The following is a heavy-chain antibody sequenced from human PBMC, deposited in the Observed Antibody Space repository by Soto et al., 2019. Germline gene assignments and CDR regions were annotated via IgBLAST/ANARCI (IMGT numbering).Heavy chain of an antibody. CDR1: GFDFSDHG. Sequence: GGSLRLSCAASGFDFSDHGMHWVRQAPGEGLEWVTVISYDGTAKYYKESVKGRFTTSRDNSKKTLYLQIDSLRVEGTAVYYCAKDEGRFLRNYFNYGIDVWGLGTTVTVSS. CDR2: ISYDGTAK. J-gene: IGHJ6*02. D-gene: IGHD3-3*01. CDR3: AKDEGRFLRNYFNYGIDV. V-gene: IGHV3-33*03.